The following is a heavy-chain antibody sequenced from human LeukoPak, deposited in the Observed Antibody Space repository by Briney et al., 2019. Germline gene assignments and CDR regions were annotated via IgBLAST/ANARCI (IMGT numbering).Heavy chain of an antibody. CDR3: AKERTADYYGMDV. D-gene: IGHD5-18*01. J-gene: IGHJ6*02. CDR2: ISYDGSNK. CDR1: GFTFSSYG. V-gene: IGHV3-30*18. Sequence: PGGSLRLSCAASGFTFSSYGMHWVRQDPGTGLEWPAVISYDGSNKYYADSVKGRFTISRDNSKNTLYLQMNSLRAEDTAVYYCAKERTADYYGMDVWGQGTTVTVSS.